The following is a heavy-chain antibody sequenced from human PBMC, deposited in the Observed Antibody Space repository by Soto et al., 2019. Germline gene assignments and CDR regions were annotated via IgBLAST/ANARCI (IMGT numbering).Heavy chain of an antibody. V-gene: IGHV4-4*02. D-gene: IGHD5-18*01. CDR3: ASWFGYSYAFNY. J-gene: IGHJ4*02. CDR1: GDSISSNNW. Sequence: SETLSLTCAVSGDSISSNNWWSWVRQPPGKGLEWIGEIYHSGSTHYNPSLKSRVTVSVDTSKNQFSLRLRSVTAADTAVYYCASWFGYSYAFNYWGQGTLVTVSS. CDR2: IYHSGST.